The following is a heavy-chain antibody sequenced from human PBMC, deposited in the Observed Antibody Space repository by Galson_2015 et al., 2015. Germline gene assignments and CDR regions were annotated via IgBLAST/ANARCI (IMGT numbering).Heavy chain of an antibody. V-gene: IGHV4-34*01. J-gene: IGHJ5*02. CDR3: ARGERYGDSADNWFDP. Sequence: SETLSLTCAVYGGSFEGYYWSWFRQPPGQRLEWIGEIIHTGTATYNPSLKSRLSVSLDTSQIQVSLKLRSVTAADTAVYYCARGERYGDSADNWFDPWGQGTLVTVSS. D-gene: IGHD2-21*02. CDR1: GGSFEGYY. CDR2: IIHTGTA.